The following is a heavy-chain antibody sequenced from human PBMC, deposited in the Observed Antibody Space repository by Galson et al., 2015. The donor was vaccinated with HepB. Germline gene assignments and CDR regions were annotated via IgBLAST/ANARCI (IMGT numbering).Heavy chain of an antibody. V-gene: IGHV3-74*01. D-gene: IGHD6-19*01. Sequence: SLRLSCAASGFTFSSYWMHWVRQAPGKGLVWVSRINSDGSSTTYADSVKGRFTISRDNAKNTLYVQMNSLRSEDTAVYYCAREGSSGPYSYYGMDVWGQGTTVTVSS. J-gene: IGHJ6*02. CDR1: GFTFSSYW. CDR2: INSDGSST. CDR3: AREGSSGPYSYYGMDV.